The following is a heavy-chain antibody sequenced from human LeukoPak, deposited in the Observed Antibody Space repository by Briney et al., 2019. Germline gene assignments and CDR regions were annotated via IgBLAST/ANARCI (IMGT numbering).Heavy chain of an antibody. D-gene: IGHD3-16*02. Sequence: TGGSLRLSCAASGFTFSSYSMNWVRQAPGKGLEWVSYISSSSSTIYYADSVKGRFTISRDNAKNSLYLQMNSLRAKDTAVYYCARNMRYDYVWGSYRFALDYWGQGTLVTVSS. CDR2: ISSSSSTI. CDR1: GFTFSSYS. J-gene: IGHJ4*02. CDR3: ARNMRYDYVWGSYRFALDY. V-gene: IGHV3-48*01.